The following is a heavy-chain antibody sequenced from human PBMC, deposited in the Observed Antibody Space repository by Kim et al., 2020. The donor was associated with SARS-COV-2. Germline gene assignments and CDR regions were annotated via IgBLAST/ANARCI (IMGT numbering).Heavy chain of an antibody. Sequence: SETLSLTCTVSSGSISTSSNYWAWIRQPPGKGPEWIGSIYYSGSTYYSPSLKSRVTISVDTSKNQFSLKVRAVTAADTAVYYCSRHPYQLPSRIPYYFDYWGQGTLVTVSS. D-gene: IGHD2-2*01. J-gene: IGHJ4*02. CDR2: IYYSGST. CDR1: SGSISTSSNY. V-gene: IGHV4-39*01. CDR3: SRHPYQLPSRIPYYFDY.